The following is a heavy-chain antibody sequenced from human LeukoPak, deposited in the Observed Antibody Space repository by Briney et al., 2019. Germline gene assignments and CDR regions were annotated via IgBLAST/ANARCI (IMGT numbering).Heavy chain of an antibody. CDR1: GFTFGSYG. D-gene: IGHD3-22*01. J-gene: IGHJ1*01. CDR3: AIMHGYYDGSGYWVQ. V-gene: IGHV3-23*01. Sequence: PGGSLRLSCAASGFTFGSYGMSWVRQAPGRGLEWVSFTTPNAHRASYADSVEGRFTISRDNPRNTLYMQMNSLRDEDTAVYYCAIMHGYYDGSGYWVQWGQGTLVTVSS. CDR2: TTPNAHRA.